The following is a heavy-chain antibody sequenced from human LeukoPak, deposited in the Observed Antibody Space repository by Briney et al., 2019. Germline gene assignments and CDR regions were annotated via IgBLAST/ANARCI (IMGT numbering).Heavy chain of an antibody. J-gene: IGHJ4*02. D-gene: IGHD3-10*01. CDR2: ISGSGGST. Sequence: GGSLRLSCAASGFTFSSYAMSWVRQAAGKGLEWDSAISGSGGSTYYADSVKGRFTISRDNSKNTLYLQMNSLRAEDTAVYYCAKDLGFGEFEYYFDYWGQGTLVTVSS. CDR3: AKDLGFGEFEYYFDY. V-gene: IGHV3-23*01. CDR1: GFTFSSYA.